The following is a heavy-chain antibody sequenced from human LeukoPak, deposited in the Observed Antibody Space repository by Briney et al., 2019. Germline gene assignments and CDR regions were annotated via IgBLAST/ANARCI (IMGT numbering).Heavy chain of an antibody. V-gene: IGHV4-59*08. CDR1: GGSISSYY. CDR3: ARRCSSATCYTDAF. J-gene: IGHJ3*01. D-gene: IGHD2-2*02. CDR2: VYYSGST. Sequence: SETLSLTCTVSGGSISSYYWSWIRQPPGKGLEWIGYVYYSGSTNYNPSLKSRVTISVDTSKKQFSLKLSSVTAADTAVYYCARRCSSATCYTDAFWGQGTMVTVPS.